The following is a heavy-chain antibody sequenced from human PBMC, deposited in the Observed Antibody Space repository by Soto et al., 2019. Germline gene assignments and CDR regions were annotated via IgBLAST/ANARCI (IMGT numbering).Heavy chain of an antibody. D-gene: IGHD4-4*01. Sequence: SVKVSCKASGGTFSSYTMSWVRQAPGQGLEWMGGTIPIFGTATYAHKFQGRVTITADESTSTVYMELSSLRGEDTAVYYCARGALTTLAYYYGMDVWGQGTTVTVSS. CDR3: ARGALTTLAYYYGMDV. CDR2: TIPIFGTA. V-gene: IGHV1-69*13. CDR1: GGTFSSYT. J-gene: IGHJ6*02.